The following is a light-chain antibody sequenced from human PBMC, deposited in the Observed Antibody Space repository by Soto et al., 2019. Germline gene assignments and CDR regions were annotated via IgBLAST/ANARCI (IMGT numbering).Light chain of an antibody. Sequence: EIVLTQSPGTLSLSPGERATLSCRASQSISGSYLAWYQQRPGQPPRLLIYGASSRATGIPDRFSGSGSGTDFTLTISRLEPEDFAVYYCQQYGSSPFTFGPGTKVDIK. J-gene: IGKJ3*01. CDR3: QQYGSSPFT. CDR1: QSISGSY. CDR2: GAS. V-gene: IGKV3-20*01.